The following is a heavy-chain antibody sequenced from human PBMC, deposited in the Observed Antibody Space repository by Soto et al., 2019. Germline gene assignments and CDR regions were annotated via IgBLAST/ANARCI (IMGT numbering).Heavy chain of an antibody. CDR3: AKGGRQWLVTSDFNY. V-gene: IGHV3-30*18. CDR2: VSHDGRNT. D-gene: IGHD6-19*01. CDR1: GFTFSDYA. Sequence: VQLVESGGGVVQPGRSLRLSCAASGFTFSDYAMHWVRQAPGKGLEWVAVVSHDGRNTHYADSVKGRFTISGDSSXXTVSLEMTSLRAEDTAVYYCAKGGRQWLVTSDFNYWGQGALVTVSS. J-gene: IGHJ4*02.